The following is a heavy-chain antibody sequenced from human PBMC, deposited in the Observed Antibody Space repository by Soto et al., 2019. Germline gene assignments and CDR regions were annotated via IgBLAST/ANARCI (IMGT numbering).Heavy chain of an antibody. V-gene: IGHV1-3*01. D-gene: IGHD6-19*01. CDR2: INAGNGNT. J-gene: IGHJ4*02. Sequence: ASVKVSCKASGYTFTSYAMHWVRQAPGQRLEWMGWINAGNGNTKYSQKFQGRVTITRDTSASTAYMELSSLRSEDTAVYCGARASSSGWFDYWGQGTLVTVSS. CDR1: GYTFTSYA. CDR3: ARASSSGWFDY.